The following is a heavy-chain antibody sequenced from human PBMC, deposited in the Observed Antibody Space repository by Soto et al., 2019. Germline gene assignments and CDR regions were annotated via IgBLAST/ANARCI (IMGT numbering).Heavy chain of an antibody. CDR1: GGSIRNVY. CDR2: IFHSGNA. CDR3: ARAHAPTLPFDY. Sequence: PSETLSLTCTVSGGSIRNVYWSWIRRAPGKGLEWIGFIFHSGNAKYNPSLKSRVIISVDTSKNQFSLSLDSVTAADTAVYFCARAHAPTLPFDYWGQGTLVTVSS. J-gene: IGHJ4*01. V-gene: IGHV4-59*01. D-gene: IGHD2-15*01.